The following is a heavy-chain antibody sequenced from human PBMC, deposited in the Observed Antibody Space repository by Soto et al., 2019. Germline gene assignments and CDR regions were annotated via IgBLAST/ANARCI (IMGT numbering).Heavy chain of an antibody. J-gene: IGHJ4*02. Sequence: SETLSLTCAVSGGSISSSNWWSWVRQPPGKGLEWIGEIYHSGSTNYNPSLKSRVTISVDKSKNQFSLKLSSVTAADTAVYYCAKEHYYDSSGYYRNTHPYYFDYWGQGTLVTVSS. V-gene: IGHV4-4*02. D-gene: IGHD3-22*01. CDR3: AKEHYYDSSGYYRNTHPYYFDY. CDR2: IYHSGST. CDR1: GGSISSSNW.